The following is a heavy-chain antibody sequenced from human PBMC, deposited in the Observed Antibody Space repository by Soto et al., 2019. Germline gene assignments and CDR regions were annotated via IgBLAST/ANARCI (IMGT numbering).Heavy chain of an antibody. CDR2: ISYDGSNK. CDR1: GFTFSSYA. V-gene: IGHV3-30-3*01. J-gene: IGHJ4*02. CDR3: ARDGYYGNYLDY. D-gene: IGHD3-10*01. Sequence: GGSLRLSCAASGFTFSSYAMHWVRQAPGKGLEWVAVISYDGSNKHYADSMKGRFTISRDTSKNTLFLQMNSLRVEDTAVYYCARDGYYGNYLDYWGQGTLVTVSS.